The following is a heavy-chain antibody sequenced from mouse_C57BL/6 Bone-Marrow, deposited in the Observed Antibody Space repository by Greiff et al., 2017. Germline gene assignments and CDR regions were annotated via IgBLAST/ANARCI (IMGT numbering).Heavy chain of an antibody. V-gene: IGHV6-3*01. CDR1: GFTFSNYW. CDR2: IRLKSDNYAT. D-gene: IGHD2-3*01. Sequence: EVKLVESGGGLVQPGGSMKLSCVASGFTFSNYWMNWVRQSPEKGLEWVAQIRLKSDNYATHYAESVKGRFTISRDDSKSSVYLQMNNLRAEDTGIYYCTGRWLLPYWYFDVWGTGTTVTVSS. J-gene: IGHJ1*03. CDR3: TGRWLLPYWYFDV.